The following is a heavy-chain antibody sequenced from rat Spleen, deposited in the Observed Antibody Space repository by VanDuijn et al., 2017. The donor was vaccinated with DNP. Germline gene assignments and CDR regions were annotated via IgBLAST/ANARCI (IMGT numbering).Heavy chain of an antibody. CDR2: IIYDGIRT. V-gene: IGHV5S10*01. D-gene: IGHD4-3*01. Sequence: EVQLVESGGDLVQPGRSLKLFCAASGFTFSDYYMAWVCQAPNKGLEWVANIIYDGIRTYDRESVRGRFTRSRDNAKSTLYLQMNSLRSEDMDTYYCVRWNSGHVDYWGQGVMVTVSS. CDR3: VRWNSGHVDY. J-gene: IGHJ2*01. CDR1: GFTFSDYY.